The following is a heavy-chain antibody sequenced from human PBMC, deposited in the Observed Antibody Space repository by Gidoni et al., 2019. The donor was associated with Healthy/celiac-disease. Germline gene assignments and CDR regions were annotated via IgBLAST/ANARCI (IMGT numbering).Heavy chain of an antibody. Sequence: QVQLQESRPGLVKPSETLSLTCTVSGGSVSSGSYYWSWIRQPPGKGLEWIGYIYYSGSTNYNPALKSRVTISVDTSKNQFSLKLSSVTAADTAVYYCARDSIQLWSTLDYWGQGTLVTVSS. CDR2: IYYSGST. J-gene: IGHJ4*02. CDR3: ARDSIQLWSTLDY. V-gene: IGHV4-61*01. CDR1: GGSVSSGSYY. D-gene: IGHD5-18*01.